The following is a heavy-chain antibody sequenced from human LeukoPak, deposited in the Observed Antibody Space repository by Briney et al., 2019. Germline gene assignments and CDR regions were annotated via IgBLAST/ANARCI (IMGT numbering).Heavy chain of an antibody. D-gene: IGHD5-12*01. CDR2: INPNSGGT. CDR1: GYTFTGYY. V-gene: IGHV1-2*02. J-gene: IGHJ4*02. Sequence: ASVKVSCKTSGYTFTGYYMHWVRQAPGQGLEWMGWINPNSGGTNYAQKFQGRVIMTRDTSISTAYMELRSLRSDDTAVYYCARTSHYVDIAATTPYGIYYFDYWGQGTLVTVSS. CDR3: ARTSHYVDIAATTPYGIYYFDY.